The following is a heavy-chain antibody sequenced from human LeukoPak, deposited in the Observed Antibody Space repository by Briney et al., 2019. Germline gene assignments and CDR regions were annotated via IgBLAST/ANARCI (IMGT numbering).Heavy chain of an antibody. CDR1: GFTFSSYS. CDR3: ARDTGYSKVDAFDI. V-gene: IGHV3-21*01. Sequence: GGSLRLSCAASGFTFSSYSMNWVRQAPGKGLEWVSSISSSSSYIYYAGSVKGRFTISRDNAKNSLYLQMNSLRAEDTAVYYCARDTGYSKVDAFDIWGQGTMVTVSS. D-gene: IGHD6-13*01. J-gene: IGHJ3*02. CDR2: ISSSSSYI.